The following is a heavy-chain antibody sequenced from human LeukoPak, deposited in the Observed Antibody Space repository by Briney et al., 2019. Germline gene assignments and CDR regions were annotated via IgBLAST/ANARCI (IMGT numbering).Heavy chain of an antibody. CDR1: EYTFTNYW. CDR2: VYPGDSDT. Sequence: GESLKISCKGSEYTFTNYWIGWVRQVPGKGLDWMGIVYPGDSDTRYSTSFQGQVTISADKSTSTAYLPWSSRKAWDTAMYYCARLTAVDGTRWLDYWGQGTLVTVSS. V-gene: IGHV5-51*01. CDR3: ARLTAVDGTRWLDY. D-gene: IGHD6-19*01. J-gene: IGHJ4*02.